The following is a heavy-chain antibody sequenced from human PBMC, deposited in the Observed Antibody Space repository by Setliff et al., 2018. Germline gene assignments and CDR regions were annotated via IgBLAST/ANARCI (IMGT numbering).Heavy chain of an antibody. D-gene: IGHD3-16*01. V-gene: IGHV1-8*02. CDR2: MNPNSGNT. Sequence: ASVKVSCKASGYTFTSYDINWVRQATGQGLEWMGWMNPNSGNTGYAQKFQGWVSMTRDTSITTAYMELSRLTSDDMAVYFCARSDHLVVDGFDVWGQGTMVTVSS. CDR1: GYTFTSYD. J-gene: IGHJ3*01. CDR3: ARSDHLVVDGFDV.